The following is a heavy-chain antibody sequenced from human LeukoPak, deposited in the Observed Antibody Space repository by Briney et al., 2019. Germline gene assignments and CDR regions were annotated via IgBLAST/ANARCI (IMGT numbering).Heavy chain of an antibody. CDR3: ARLEPSSSWYYFDY. CDR2: IYPGDSDT. V-gene: IGHV5-51*01. CDR1: GYSFTSYW. J-gene: IGHJ4*02. Sequence: GESLKISCKGSGYSFTSYWIGWVRQLPGKGLEWMGIIYPGDSDTRYSPSFQGQVTISADKSIGTAYLQWSSLKASDTAMYYCARLEPSSSWYYFDYWGQGTLVTVSS. D-gene: IGHD6-13*01.